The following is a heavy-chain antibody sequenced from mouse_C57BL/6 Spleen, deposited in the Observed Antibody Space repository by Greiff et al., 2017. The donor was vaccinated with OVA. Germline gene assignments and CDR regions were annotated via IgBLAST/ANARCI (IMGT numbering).Heavy chain of an antibody. V-gene: IGHV1-54*01. CDR3: AREGGPAWFAY. J-gene: IGHJ3*01. Sequence: QVQLQQSGAELVRPGTSVKVSCKASGYAFTNYLIEWVKQRPGQGLEWIGVINPGSGGTNYNEKFKGKATLTADKSSSTAYMQLSSLTSEDSAVYFCAREGGPAWFAYWGQGTLVTVSA. CDR1: GYAFTNYL. CDR2: INPGSGGT. D-gene: IGHD1-1*02.